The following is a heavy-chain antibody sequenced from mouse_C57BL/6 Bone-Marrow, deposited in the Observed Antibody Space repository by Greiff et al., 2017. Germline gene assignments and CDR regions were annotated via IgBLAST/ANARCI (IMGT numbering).Heavy chain of an antibody. J-gene: IGHJ4*01. Sequence: QVQLQQPGAELVRPGSSVKLSCKASGYTFTSYWLDWVKQRPGQGLEWIGNIYPSGSETHYNQKLKDKAPLTVDKSSSTAYMQLSSLTSEDSAVXFCARGDYDYSYAMDYWGQGTSVTVSS. D-gene: IGHD2-4*01. CDR1: GYTFTSYW. V-gene: IGHV1-61*01. CDR2: IYPSGSET. CDR3: ARGDYDYSYAMDY.